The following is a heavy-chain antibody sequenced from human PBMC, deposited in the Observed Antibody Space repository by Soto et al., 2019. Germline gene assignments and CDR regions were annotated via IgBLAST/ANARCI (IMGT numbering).Heavy chain of an antibody. CDR1: SGSYSGYY. V-gene: IGHV4-34*01. CDR2: ISQSGNT. D-gene: IGHD6-6*01. Sequence: QVQLHQWGAGLLKPSETLSLACSIYSGSYSGYYWSWIRQPPGKWLEWIGEISQSGNTNYSPSLKSRVYISIDTSKKQFSLNLASVSAADTAVYYCARAPKVSGSSQTRPDFWGQRTLVTVSS. J-gene: IGHJ4*02. CDR3: ARAPKVSGSSQTRPDF.